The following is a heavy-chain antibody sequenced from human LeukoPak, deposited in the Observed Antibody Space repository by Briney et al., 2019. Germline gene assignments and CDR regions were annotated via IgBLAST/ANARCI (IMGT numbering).Heavy chain of an antibody. D-gene: IGHD4-17*01. J-gene: IGHJ4*02. CDR3: AKDRYGDYSFDY. V-gene: IGHV3-23*01. Sequence: PGRSLRLSCAASGFTFSSYVMNWVRQAPGKGLEWVSAIRGDDGRTYYADSVKGRFTTSKDNSKNTLYLQMSSLRAEDTAVYYCAKDRYGDYSFDYWGQGTLVTVSS. CDR2: IRGDDGRT. CDR1: GFTFSSYV.